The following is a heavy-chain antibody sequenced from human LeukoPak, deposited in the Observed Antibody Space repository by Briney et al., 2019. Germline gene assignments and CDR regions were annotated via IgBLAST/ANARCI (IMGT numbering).Heavy chain of an antibody. V-gene: IGHV4-38-2*02. CDR1: GYSISSDYY. CDR2: IYHSGST. CDR3: ARGKSRGSHIDY. J-gene: IGHJ4*02. D-gene: IGHD1-26*01. Sequence: SETLSLTCTVSGYSISSDYYWGWIRQPPGKGLEWIGSIYHSGSTYYNPSLKSRVTISISTSRNQFSLKLSSVTAADTAVYYCARGKSRGSHIDYWGQGTLVTVSS.